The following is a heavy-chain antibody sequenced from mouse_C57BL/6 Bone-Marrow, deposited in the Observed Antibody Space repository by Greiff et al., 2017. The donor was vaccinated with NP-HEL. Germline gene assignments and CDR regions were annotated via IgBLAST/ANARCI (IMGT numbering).Heavy chain of an antibody. J-gene: IGHJ1*03. D-gene: IGHD1-1*01. CDR1: GYTFTSYW. Sequence: QVHVKQPGAELVMPGASVKLSCKASGYTFTSYWMHWVKQRPGQGLEWIGEIDPSDSYTNYNQKFKGKSTLTVDKSSSTAYMQLSSLTSEDSAVYYCARDVITTVVATGGWYFDVWGTGTTVTVSS. V-gene: IGHV1-69*01. CDR2: IDPSDSYT. CDR3: ARDVITTVVATGGWYFDV.